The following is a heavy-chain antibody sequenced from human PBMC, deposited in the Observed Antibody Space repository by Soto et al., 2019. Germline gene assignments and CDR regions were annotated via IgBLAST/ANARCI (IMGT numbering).Heavy chain of an antibody. V-gene: IGHV2-5*02. D-gene: IGHD3-9*01. Sequence: QITLKESGPTLVKPTQTLTLTCTFTGFSLNTRGVAVAWIRQPPGKALEWLGLIYWDDDTRYSPSLKTRLIIARDTSANQVVLTLTDLDPVDTATYFCAHTFGIFTGYNINFDYWGQGALVTVSS. CDR2: IYWDDDT. J-gene: IGHJ4*02. CDR1: GFSLNTRGVA. CDR3: AHTFGIFTGYNINFDY.